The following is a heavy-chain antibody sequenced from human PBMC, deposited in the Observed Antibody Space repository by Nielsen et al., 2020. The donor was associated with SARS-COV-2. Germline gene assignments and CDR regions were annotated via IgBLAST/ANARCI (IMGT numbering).Heavy chain of an antibody. D-gene: IGHD6-6*01. CDR2: ISSSSSYT. J-gene: IGHJ4*02. CDR3: ARDRIGGSIAF. CDR1: GFTFSDYY. V-gene: IGHV3-11*05. Sequence: GGSLRLSCAASGFTFSDYYMSWIRQAPGKGLEWVSYISSSSSYTNYADSVKGRFTISRDNAKNSLYLQMDSLRAEDTAVYYCARDRIGGSIAFWGQGTLVTVSS.